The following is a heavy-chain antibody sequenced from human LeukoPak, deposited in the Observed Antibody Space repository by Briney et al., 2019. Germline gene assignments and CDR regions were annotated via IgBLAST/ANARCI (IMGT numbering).Heavy chain of an antibody. CDR1: GFTFSSYA. Sequence: GGSLRLSCAAAGFTFSSYAMSWVRQAPGKGLEWVSAISGSGGSTYYADSVKGRFTISRDNSKNTLYLQMNSLRAEDTAVYYCAKGITAGIRGNYFDYWGQGTLVTVSS. D-gene: IGHD3-10*01. CDR3: AKGITAGIRGNYFDY. J-gene: IGHJ4*02. CDR2: ISGSGGST. V-gene: IGHV3-23*01.